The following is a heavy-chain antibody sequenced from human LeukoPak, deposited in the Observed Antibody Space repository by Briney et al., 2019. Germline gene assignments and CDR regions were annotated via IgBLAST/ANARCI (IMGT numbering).Heavy chain of an antibody. Sequence: GGSLRLSCAASGFTFDTHGMHWVRQAPGKGLEWVAAIWFDGSVRHYSDAVKGRFTISRDNSLNTLYLQMNRLRVEDTAMYYCAKDTAIQFLEPAFWGQGTLVTVSS. V-gene: IGHV3-33*06. CDR1: GFTFDTHG. D-gene: IGHD3-3*01. CDR3: AKDTAIQFLEPAF. J-gene: IGHJ4*02. CDR2: IWFDGSVR.